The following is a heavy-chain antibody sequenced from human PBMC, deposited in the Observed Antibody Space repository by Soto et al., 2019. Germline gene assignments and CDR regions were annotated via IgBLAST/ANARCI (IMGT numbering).Heavy chain of an antibody. D-gene: IGHD3-22*01. CDR1: GDSMSRSTYY. J-gene: IGHJ4*02. V-gene: IGHV4-39*01. CDR3: VSPEGYYDSSGYTLDY. Sequence: SETRCLTWSGSGDSMSRSTYYWCWIRQAPGKGLEWIGSMFYSGNTYYNPSLKSRVTLSINTSKSQFSLKLNSVTAADTAVYYCVSPEGYYDSSGYTLDYWGQGTLVTVS. CDR2: MFYSGNT.